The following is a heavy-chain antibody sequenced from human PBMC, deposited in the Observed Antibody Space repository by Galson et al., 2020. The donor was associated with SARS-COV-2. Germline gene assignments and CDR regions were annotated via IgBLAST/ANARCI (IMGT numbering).Heavy chain of an antibody. V-gene: IGHV3-21*01. Sequence: GESLKISCAASGFTFSSYSMNWVRQAPGKGLEWVSSISSSSSYIYYADSVKGRFTISRDNAKNSLYLQMNSLRAEDTAVYYCARAGVRGSRGGMDVWGQGTTVTVSS. CDR2: ISSSSSYI. D-gene: IGHD3-10*01. CDR3: ARAGVRGSRGGMDV. J-gene: IGHJ6*02. CDR1: GFTFSSYS.